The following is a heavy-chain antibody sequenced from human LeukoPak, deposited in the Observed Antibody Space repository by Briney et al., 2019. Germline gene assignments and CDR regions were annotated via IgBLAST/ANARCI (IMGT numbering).Heavy chain of an antibody. J-gene: IGHJ3*02. CDR2: ISSSSSYI. D-gene: IGHD5-18*01. V-gene: IGHV3-21*01. CDR1: GFTFSSYS. CDR3: ASQQEMVGYSYGGDI. Sequence: GGSLRLSCAASGFTFSSYSMNWVRQAPRKGLEWVSSISSSSSYIYYADSVKGRFTISRDNAKNSLYLQMNSLRAEDTAVYYCASQQEMVGYSYGGDIWGQGTMVTVSS.